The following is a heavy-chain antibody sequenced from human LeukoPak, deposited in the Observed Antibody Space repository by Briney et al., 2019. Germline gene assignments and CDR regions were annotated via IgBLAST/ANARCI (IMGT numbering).Heavy chain of an antibody. Sequence: KPSETLSLTCTVSGGSISSYYWSWIRQPPGKGLEWIGYIYYSGSTNYNPSLKSRVTISVDTSKNQFSLKLSSVTAADTAVYFCARGGLVGALDAFDIWGQGTMVTVSS. CDR1: GGSISSYY. V-gene: IGHV4-59*01. CDR2: IYYSGST. J-gene: IGHJ3*02. CDR3: ARGGLVGALDAFDI. D-gene: IGHD1-26*01.